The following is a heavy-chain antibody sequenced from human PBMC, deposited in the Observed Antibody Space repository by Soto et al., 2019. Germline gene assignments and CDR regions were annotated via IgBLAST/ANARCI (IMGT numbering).Heavy chain of an antibody. CDR1: GFTFSSYA. CDR2: ISYDGSNK. V-gene: IGHV3-30-3*01. J-gene: IGHJ4*02. Sequence: GGSLRLSCAASGFTFSSYAMHWVRQAPGKGLEWVAVISYDGSNKYYADSVKGRFTISRDNSKNTLYLQMNSLRAEDTAVYYCAKGVPYYWGQGTLVTVSS. CDR3: AKGVPYY.